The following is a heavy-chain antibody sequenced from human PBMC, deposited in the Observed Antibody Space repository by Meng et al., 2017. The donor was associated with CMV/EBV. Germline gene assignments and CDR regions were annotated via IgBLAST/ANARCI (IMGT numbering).Heavy chain of an antibody. D-gene: IGHD3-3*01. CDR1: GGSISSYY. V-gene: IGHV4-59*01. CDR2: IYYSGST. CDR3: ARGTEDYDFWLDY. Sequence: SETLSLTCTVSGGSISSYYWSGIRQPPGKGLEWIGYIYYSGSTNYNPSLKSRVTISVDTSKNQFSLKLSSVTAADTAVYYCARGTEDYDFWLDYWGQGTLVTVSS. J-gene: IGHJ4*02.